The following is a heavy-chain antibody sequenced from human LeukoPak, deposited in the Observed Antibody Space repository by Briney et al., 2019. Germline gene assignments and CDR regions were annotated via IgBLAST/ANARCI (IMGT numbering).Heavy chain of an antibody. CDR3: ARDGALGSGYVYNYYGMDV. V-gene: IGHV1-18*01. CDR2: ISAYNGNT. J-gene: IGHJ6*02. CDR1: GYTFTSYG. Sequence: GASVKVSCKASGYTFTSYGISWVRQAPGQGLEWMGWISAYNGNTNYAHKLQGRVTMTTDTSTSTAYMELRSLRSDDTAVYYCARDGALGSGYVYNYYGMDVWGQGTTVTVSS. D-gene: IGHD5-12*01.